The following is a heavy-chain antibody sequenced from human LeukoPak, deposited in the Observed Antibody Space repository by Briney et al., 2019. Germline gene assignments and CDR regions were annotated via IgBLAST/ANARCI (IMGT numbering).Heavy chain of an antibody. Sequence: GASVKVSCKASGYTFSSYYMHWVRQAPGQGLEWMGIINPSGGSTSYAQKFQGRVTMTRDTSISTAYMELSRLRSDDAAVYYCARVTDYDFWSGYANPFDIWGQGTMVTVSS. D-gene: IGHD3-3*01. V-gene: IGHV1-46*01. CDR1: GYTFSSYY. CDR2: INPSGGST. CDR3: ARVTDYDFWSGYANPFDI. J-gene: IGHJ3*02.